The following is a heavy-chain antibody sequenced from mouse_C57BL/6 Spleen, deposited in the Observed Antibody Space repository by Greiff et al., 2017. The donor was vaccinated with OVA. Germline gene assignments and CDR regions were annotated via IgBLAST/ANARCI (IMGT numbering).Heavy chain of an antibody. J-gene: IGHJ1*03. CDR1: GFNIKDYY. D-gene: IGHD1-1*01. V-gene: IGHV14-1*01. Sequence: VHVKQSGAELVRPGASVKLSCTASGFNIKDYYMHWVKQRPEQGLEWIGRIDPEDGDTEYAPKFQGKATMTADTSSNTAYLQLSSLTSEDTAVYYCTTGYGTRGYFDVWGTGTTVTVSS. CDR2: IDPEDGDT. CDR3: TTGYGTRGYFDV.